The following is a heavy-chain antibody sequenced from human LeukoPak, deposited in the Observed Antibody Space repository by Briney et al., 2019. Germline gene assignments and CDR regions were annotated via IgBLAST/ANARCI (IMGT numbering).Heavy chain of an antibody. Sequence: GASVKVSCTASGGTFSSYAISWVRQAPGQGLEWMGGIIPILGSANYAQTFQGRVTFTADDSTSTVYMELSSLRSEDAAVFYCARDAIGDSEKRFDYWGQGTLVTVSS. CDR2: IIPILGSA. J-gene: IGHJ4*02. CDR1: GGTFSSYA. V-gene: IGHV1-69*13. D-gene: IGHD3-16*01. CDR3: ARDAIGDSEKRFDY.